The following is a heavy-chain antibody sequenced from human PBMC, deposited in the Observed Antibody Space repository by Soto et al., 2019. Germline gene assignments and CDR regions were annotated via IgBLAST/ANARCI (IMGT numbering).Heavy chain of an antibody. D-gene: IGHD3-22*01. CDR1: GFTVRSYA. J-gene: IGHJ4*02. CDR2: ISYDGSNK. Sequence: GSLRLSCAASGFTVRSYAMHWVRQAPGKGLEWVAVISYDGSNKYYADSVKGRFTISRDNSKNTLYLQMNSLRAEDTAVYYCAIDSDYYDSSGYSSFDYWGQGTLVTVSS. V-gene: IGHV3-30-3*01. CDR3: AIDSDYYDSSGYSSFDY.